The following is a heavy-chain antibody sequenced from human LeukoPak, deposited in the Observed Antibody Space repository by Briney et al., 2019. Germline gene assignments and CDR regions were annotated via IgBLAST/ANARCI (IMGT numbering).Heavy chain of an antibody. CDR2: IRSKANSYAT. CDR1: GFTFSGSA. CDR3: TSSLAVAGKMVDY. D-gene: IGHD6-19*01. Sequence: PGGSLRLSCAASGFTFSGSAMHWVRQASGKGLEWVGRIRSKANSYATAYAASVKGRFTISRDDSKNTAYPQMNSLKTEDTAVYYCTSSLAVAGKMVDYWGQGTLVTVSS. J-gene: IGHJ4*02. V-gene: IGHV3-73*01.